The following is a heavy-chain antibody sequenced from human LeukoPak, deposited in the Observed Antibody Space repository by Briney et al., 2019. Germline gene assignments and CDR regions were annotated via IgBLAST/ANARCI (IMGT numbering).Heavy chain of an antibody. Sequence: SETLSLTCTVSGGSISSYYWSWIRQPTGKGLEWIGYIYYSGSTNYNPSLKSRVTISVDTSKNQFSLKLSSVTAADTAVYYCAREPRVATIRDAFDIWGQGTMVTVSS. V-gene: IGHV4-59*01. CDR1: GGSISSYY. D-gene: IGHD5-24*01. CDR3: AREPRVATIRDAFDI. J-gene: IGHJ3*02. CDR2: IYYSGST.